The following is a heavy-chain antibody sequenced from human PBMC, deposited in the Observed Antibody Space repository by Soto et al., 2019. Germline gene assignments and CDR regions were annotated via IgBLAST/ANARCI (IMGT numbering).Heavy chain of an antibody. CDR2: IYWDEDK. J-gene: IGHJ6*02. CDR3: AGWNYDSGLAV. V-gene: IGHV2-5*02. Sequence: QITLKESGPTLVRPTQTLTLTCSFSGFSLNTTGMGVGWNHQPTGKALAWLAFIYWDEDKRYSPSLKTMLTVTTATSTTEVVLTLTNLDPLDTGTSYWAGWNYDSGLAVWGQGTTVTVSS. D-gene: IGHD1-7*01. CDR1: GFSLNTTGMG.